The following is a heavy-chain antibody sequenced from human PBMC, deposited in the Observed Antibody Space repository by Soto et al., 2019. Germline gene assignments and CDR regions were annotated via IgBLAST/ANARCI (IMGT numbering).Heavy chain of an antibody. CDR2: INPNSGNT. V-gene: IGHV1-8*01. CDR3: ARDMGVWFGEQSQKQALDV. D-gene: IGHD3-10*01. J-gene: IGHJ4*02. Sequence: XSVKVCCNASRYTFTSYDIDWVRQATGQGLECMGWINPNSGNTGYAQKFQGRVTMTRNTSISTAYMELSSLTSEDTAVYYCARDMGVWFGEQSQKQALDVWGQGTLVTVSS. CDR1: RYTFTSYD.